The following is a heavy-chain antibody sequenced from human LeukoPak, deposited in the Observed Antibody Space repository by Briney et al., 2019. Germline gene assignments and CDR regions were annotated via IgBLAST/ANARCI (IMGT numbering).Heavy chain of an antibody. V-gene: IGHV4-4*07. CDR1: GGFISGYY. J-gene: IGHJ5*02. D-gene: IGHD6-25*01. CDR2: MSTSGNS. CDR3: ARESGSMRWFDP. Sequence: PSETLSLTCTVSGGFISGYYWSWIRQPAGKGLEWIGRMSTSGNSNYIPSLVSRVTMSVDTSKNQFSLNLSSVTAADTAVYYCARESGSMRWFDPWGQGTLVTVSS.